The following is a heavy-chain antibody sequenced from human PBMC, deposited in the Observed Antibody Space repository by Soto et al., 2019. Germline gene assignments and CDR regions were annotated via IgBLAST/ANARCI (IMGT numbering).Heavy chain of an antibody. D-gene: IGHD2-2*01. CDR2: ITTTSTYK. V-gene: IGHV3-21*01. J-gene: IGHJ6*02. CDR3: AREKCSSTSCNHGMDV. Sequence: LRLSFVSAAFPFNNFPRHWVRQAPGKGLQCLASITTTSTYKYYSDSVKGRFSISRDNAKNSLYLELTNLRSEDTAVYYCAREKCSSTSCNHGMDVWGLGTTVTVSS. CDR1: AFPFNNFP.